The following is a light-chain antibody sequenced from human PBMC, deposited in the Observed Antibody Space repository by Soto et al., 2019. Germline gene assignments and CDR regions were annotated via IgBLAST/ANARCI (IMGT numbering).Light chain of an antibody. CDR1: SGHSSYA. CDR2: LNSDGSH. CDR3: QTWGTGIHVV. Sequence: QLVLTQSPSASASLGASVKLTCTLSSGHSSYAIAWHQQQPEKGPRYLMKLNSDGSHSKGDGIPDRFSGSSSGAERYLTIASLQDEDEADYYCQTWGTGIHVVFGGGTQLTVL. J-gene: IGLJ2*01. V-gene: IGLV4-69*01.